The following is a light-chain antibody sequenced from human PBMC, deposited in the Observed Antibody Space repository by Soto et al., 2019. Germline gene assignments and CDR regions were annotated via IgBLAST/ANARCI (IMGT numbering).Light chain of an antibody. CDR3: QQASSFPLT. CDR2: GAS. V-gene: IGKV1-12*01. Sequence: IQMTQSPSSVSASVGDSVTITCRASQRISSWLAWYQVKPGKAPKLLIYGASNRESGVPSRFGGSESGTLFTLTINSLQPEDFATYCCQQASSFPLTFGGGTTVEI. CDR1: QRISSW. J-gene: IGKJ4*01.